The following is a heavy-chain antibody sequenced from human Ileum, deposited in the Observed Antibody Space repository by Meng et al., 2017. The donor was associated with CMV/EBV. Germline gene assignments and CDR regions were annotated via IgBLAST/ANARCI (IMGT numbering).Heavy chain of an antibody. CDR3: ARESIAARRYFQADYYYYYGMDV. J-gene: IGHJ6*02. D-gene: IGHD6-6*01. V-gene: IGHV3-21*01. CDR1: GFTFSSYS. Sequence: GGSLRLSCAASGFTFSSYSMNWVRQAPGKGLEWVSSISSSSSYIYYADSVKGRFTISRDNAKNSLYLQMNSLRAEDMAVYYCARESIAARRYFQADYYYYYGMDVWGQGSTVTVSS. CDR2: ISSSSSYI.